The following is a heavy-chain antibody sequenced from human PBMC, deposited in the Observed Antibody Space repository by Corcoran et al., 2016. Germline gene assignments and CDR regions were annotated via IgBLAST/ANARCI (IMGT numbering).Heavy chain of an antibody. V-gene: IGHV1-69*01. CDR3: ARSRREVVVVPAAIPYYYYGMDV. CDR1: GGTFSSYA. J-gene: IGHJ6*02. Sequence: QVQLVQSGAEVKKPGSSVKVSCKASGGTFSSYAISWVRQAPGQGLEWMGGIIPIFGTANYAQKFQGRVTITADESTRTAYMELRSLRSEDTAVYYVARSRREVVVVPAAIPYYYYGMDVWGQGTTVTVSS. CDR2: IIPIFGTA. D-gene: IGHD2-2*01.